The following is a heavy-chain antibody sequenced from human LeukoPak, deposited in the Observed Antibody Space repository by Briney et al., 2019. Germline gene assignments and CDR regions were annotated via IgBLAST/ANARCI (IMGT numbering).Heavy chain of an antibody. D-gene: IGHD2-2*02. J-gene: IGHJ4*02. CDR1: GFTVSSNY. V-gene: IGHV3-66*01. Sequence: GGSLRLSCAASGFTVSSNYMSWVRQAPGKGLEWVSVIYSGGSTYYADSVKGRFTISRDNSKNTLYLQMNSLRAEDTAVYYCARGPDCSSTSCYRTGGYWGQGTLVTVSS. CDR2: IYSGGST. CDR3: ARGPDCSSTSCYRTGGY.